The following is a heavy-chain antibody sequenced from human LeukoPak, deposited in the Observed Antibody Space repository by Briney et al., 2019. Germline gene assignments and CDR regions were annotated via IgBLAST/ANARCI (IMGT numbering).Heavy chain of an antibody. V-gene: IGHV4-30-2*01. CDR2: IYHSGST. J-gene: IGHJ6*04. CDR1: GGSISSGGYS. D-gene: IGHD6-6*01. Sequence: SETLSLTCAVSGGSISSGGYSWSWIRQPPGKGLEWIGYIYHSGSTYYNPSLKSRVTISVDRSKNQFSLKLSSVTAADTAVYYCAKAASKQLVPMDVWGKGTTVTVSS. CDR3: AKAASKQLVPMDV.